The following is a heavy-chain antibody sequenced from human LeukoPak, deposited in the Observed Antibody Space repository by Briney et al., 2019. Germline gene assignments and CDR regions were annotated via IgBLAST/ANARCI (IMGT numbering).Heavy chain of an antibody. J-gene: IGHJ3*02. Sequence: GGSLRLSCAASGLTVSSNYMSWVRQAPGKWLEWVSVIYSGGSTYYADSVKGRFTISRDNSKNTLYLQMNSLRAEDTAVYYCASPGLSNSLAFDIWGQGTMVTVSS. V-gene: IGHV3-53*01. CDR2: IYSGGST. CDR3: ASPGLSNSLAFDI. D-gene: IGHD1-1*01. CDR1: GLTVSSNY.